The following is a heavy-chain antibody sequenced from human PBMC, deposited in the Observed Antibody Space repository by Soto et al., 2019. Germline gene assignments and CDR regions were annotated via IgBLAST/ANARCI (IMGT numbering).Heavy chain of an antibody. CDR1: GGSLSDHF. J-gene: IGHJ6*03. CDR3: ARGGISHWAYFYYMDV. D-gene: IGHD3-16*01. V-gene: IGHV4-34*01. Sequence: SETLSLTCVVSGGSLSDHFCSWSRQPPGMALEWIGEINHLGSINYNPSLKSRVTMSVDTSKNQFSLTLNSVTAADTATYYCARGGISHWAYFYYMDVWDRGTTVTVSS. CDR2: INHLGSI.